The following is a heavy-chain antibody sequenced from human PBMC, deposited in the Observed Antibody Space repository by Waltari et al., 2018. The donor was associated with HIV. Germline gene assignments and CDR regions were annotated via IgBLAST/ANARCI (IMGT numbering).Heavy chain of an antibody. V-gene: IGHV3-64D*06. CDR2: LNGNGDTT. D-gene: IGHD4-17*01. J-gene: IGHJ4*02. CDR1: GFTFSSYA. CDR3: VRESFYGDHAPFDY. Sequence: EVQLVESGGGLVQPGGSLRISCSASGFTFSSYAMFWVRQAPGKGLEYVSHLNGNGDTTFYADSVKGRFTISRDNSKNTLYLQMSSLRAEDTAVFYCVRESFYGDHAPFDYWGQGTLVTVSS.